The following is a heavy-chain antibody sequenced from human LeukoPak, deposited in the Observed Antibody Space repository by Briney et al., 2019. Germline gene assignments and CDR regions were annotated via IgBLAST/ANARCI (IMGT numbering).Heavy chain of an antibody. V-gene: IGHV2-5*01. CDR2: TYWNDDQ. CDR1: GFSLSTSGVA. J-gene: IGHJ4*02. D-gene: IGHD6-13*01. Sequence: SGPTLVKPTQTLTLTFTFSGFSLSTSGVAVGWIRQPPGKALEWLALTYWNDDQRYNPSLKTRLTITKDTSKNQVVLTMTNMDPVDTATYYCARRLAAAGLFDYWGQGALVTVSS. CDR3: ARRLAAAGLFDY.